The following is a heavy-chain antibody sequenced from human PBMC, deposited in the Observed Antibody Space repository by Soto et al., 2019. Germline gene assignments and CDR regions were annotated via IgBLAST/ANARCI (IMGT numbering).Heavy chain of an antibody. Sequence: SLRLSCAASGFTFSSYGMHWVRQAPGKGLEWVAVISYDGSNKYYADSVKGRFTISRDNSKNTLYLQMNSLRAEDTAVYYCAKEGYYYYMDVWGKGTTVTVSS. CDR2: ISYDGSNK. V-gene: IGHV3-30*18. CDR3: AKEGYYYYMDV. CDR1: GFTFSSYG. J-gene: IGHJ6*03.